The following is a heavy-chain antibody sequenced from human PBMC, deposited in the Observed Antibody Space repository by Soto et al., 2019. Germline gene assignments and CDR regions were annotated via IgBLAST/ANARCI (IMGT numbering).Heavy chain of an antibody. J-gene: IGHJ3*02. V-gene: IGHV3-64*01. Sequence: GGSLRLSCAASGFTFSSYAMHWVRQAPGKGLEYVSAISSNGGSTYYANSVKGRFTISRDNSKNTLYLQMGSLRAEDMAVYYCARVSSFFYAFDIWGQGTMVTVSS. CDR1: GFTFSSYA. D-gene: IGHD6-13*01. CDR3: ARVSSFFYAFDI. CDR2: ISSNGGST.